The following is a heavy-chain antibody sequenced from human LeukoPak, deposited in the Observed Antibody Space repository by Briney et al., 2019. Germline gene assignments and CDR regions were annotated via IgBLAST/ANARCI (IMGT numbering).Heavy chain of an antibody. CDR2: IYYSAST. V-gene: IGHV4-31*03. CDR3: ATNRGSTPWD. Sequence: SETLSLTCTVSGGSISSGDYYWSWIRQHPGKGLEWIGYIYYSASTYYNPSLKSRVTISVDTSKNQFSLKLSSVTAADTAVYYCATNRGSTPWDWDQGTLVTVSS. CDR1: GGSISSGDYY. D-gene: IGHD1-26*01. J-gene: IGHJ4*02.